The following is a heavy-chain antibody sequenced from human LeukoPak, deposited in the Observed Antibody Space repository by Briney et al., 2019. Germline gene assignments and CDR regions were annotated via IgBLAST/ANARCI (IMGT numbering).Heavy chain of an antibody. CDR3: ARDRGRYYGSGSYYWYFDY. J-gene: IGHJ4*02. Sequence: PSETLSLTCTVSGGSISSYYWSWIRQSPGKGLEWIGYIYYSGSTNYNPTLKSRVTISVDTSKNQFSLKLSSVTAADTAVYYCARDRGRYYGSGSYYWYFDYWGQGTLVTVSS. D-gene: IGHD3-10*01. V-gene: IGHV4-59*01. CDR2: IYYSGST. CDR1: GGSISSYY.